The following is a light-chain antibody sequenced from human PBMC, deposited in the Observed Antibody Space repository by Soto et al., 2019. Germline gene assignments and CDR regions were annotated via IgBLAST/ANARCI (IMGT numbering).Light chain of an antibody. Sequence: EIVMKQSPATLSVYPGEIATLSCRASQSVSSNLAWYQQKPGQAPRLLIYGASTRATGIPARFSGSGSGTEFTLTISSLQSEDFAVYYCQQYNNWPPTWTFGQGTKVDI. CDR2: GAS. J-gene: IGKJ1*01. V-gene: IGKV3-15*01. CDR3: QQYNNWPPTWT. CDR1: QSVSSN.